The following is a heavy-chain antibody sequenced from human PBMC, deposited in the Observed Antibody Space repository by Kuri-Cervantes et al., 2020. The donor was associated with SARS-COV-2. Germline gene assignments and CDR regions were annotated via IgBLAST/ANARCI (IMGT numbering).Heavy chain of an antibody. Sequence: LSLTCAASGFPFDDYAMHWVRQAPGKGLEWVSGISWNSGSIGYVDSVKGRFTISRDNAKNSLYLQMNSLRAEDTAVYYCARTTYGSGSYWDDAFDIWGQGTMGT. CDR2: ISWNSGSI. V-gene: IGHV3-9*01. D-gene: IGHD3-10*01. CDR3: ARTTYGSGSYWDDAFDI. J-gene: IGHJ3*02. CDR1: GFPFDDYA.